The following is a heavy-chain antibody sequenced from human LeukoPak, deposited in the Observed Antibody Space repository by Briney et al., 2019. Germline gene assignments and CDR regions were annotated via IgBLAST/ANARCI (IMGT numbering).Heavy chain of an antibody. CDR2: LSSSGSAF. D-gene: IGHD5-12*01. CDR3: ARDRSGYSGYAFFDY. V-gene: IGHV3-48*03. Sequence: GGSLTLSCEDSGFTFRSYEMNWVRQAPGKGLEWIAYLSSSGSAFSYADSVKGRFTISRDNAKNSLYLQMNSLRAEDTAVYYCARDRSGYSGYAFFDYWGQGTLVTVSS. CDR1: GFTFRSYE. J-gene: IGHJ4*02.